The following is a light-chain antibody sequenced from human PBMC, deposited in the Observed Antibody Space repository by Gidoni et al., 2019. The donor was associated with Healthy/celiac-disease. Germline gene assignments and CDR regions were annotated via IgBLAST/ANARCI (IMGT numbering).Light chain of an antibody. Sequence: DLAMTHYPDSLALSLGERATINCKSSQRVLYSSNNKHYLAWYQQKPGQPPKLLIYWASTRESGVPDRCSGSGSGTDFTLTISSLQAEDVAVYYCQQYYSTPLTCGQGTKVEIK. CDR3: QQYYSTPLT. V-gene: IGKV4-1*01. J-gene: IGKJ1*01. CDR2: WAS. CDR1: QRVLYSSNNKHY.